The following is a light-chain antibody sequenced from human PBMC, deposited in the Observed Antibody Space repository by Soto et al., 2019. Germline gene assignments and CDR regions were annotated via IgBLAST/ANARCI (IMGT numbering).Light chain of an antibody. CDR1: QSISSW. Sequence: DIQITQFPSTLSASVGDRGTITCRASQSISSWLAWYQQKPGKAPKLLIYKSSSLESGVPSRFSGSGSGTEFTLTISSLQPDDFATYYCQQYNSYWTFGQGTKVEIK. J-gene: IGKJ1*01. CDR3: QQYNSYWT. CDR2: KSS. V-gene: IGKV1-5*03.